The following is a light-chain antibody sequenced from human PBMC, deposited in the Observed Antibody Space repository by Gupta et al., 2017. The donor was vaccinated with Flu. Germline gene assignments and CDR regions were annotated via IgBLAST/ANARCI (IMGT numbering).Light chain of an antibody. J-gene: IGKJ2*01. Sequence: KEKVTITCRASQSIGSGLHWYQQKPDQSPKLLIKYASQSFSGVPSRLSGSGSGTDFTLTINSLEAEDAATYYCHQSSGLPYTFGQGTKLEI. CDR2: YAS. CDR1: QSIGSG. CDR3: HQSSGLPYT. V-gene: IGKV6-21*01.